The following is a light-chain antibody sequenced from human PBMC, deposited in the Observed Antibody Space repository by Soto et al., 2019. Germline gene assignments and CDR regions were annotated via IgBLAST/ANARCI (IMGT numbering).Light chain of an antibody. CDR3: QQYGSSQYT. J-gene: IGKJ2*01. Sequence: EIVLTQSPGTLSLSPGERATRSCRASQSVNNNYLAWYQQKPGQAPRLLTYGASSRATGIPDRFSGSGSGTGFTLTISSLEAEDFAVYYCQQYGSSQYTFGQGTKLDIK. V-gene: IGKV3-20*01. CDR1: QSVNNNY. CDR2: GAS.